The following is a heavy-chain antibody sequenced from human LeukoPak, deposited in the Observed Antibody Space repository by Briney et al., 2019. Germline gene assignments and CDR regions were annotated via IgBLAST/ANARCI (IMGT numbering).Heavy chain of an antibody. Sequence: GGSLRLSCAASGFTFGTYAMTWVREAPGKGLEWVSVISGSGGSTYYADSVKGRLTISRDNSKNTLYLQMNSLRAEDTAAYYCAKADYGSGTYKFDYWGQGTLVTVSS. CDR1: GFTFGTYA. CDR3: AKADYGSGTYKFDY. D-gene: IGHD3-10*01. J-gene: IGHJ4*02. V-gene: IGHV3-23*01. CDR2: ISGSGGST.